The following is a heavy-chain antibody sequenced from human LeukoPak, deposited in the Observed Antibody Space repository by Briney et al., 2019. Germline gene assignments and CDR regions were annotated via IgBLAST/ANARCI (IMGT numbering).Heavy chain of an antibody. J-gene: IGHJ6*02. D-gene: IGHD3-3*01. CDR3: ARQGYDFWSGYYSYYYYGMDV. CDR1: GYTFTSYD. CDR2: MSPNSGNT. Sequence: EASVKVSCKASGYTFTSYDINWVRQATGQGLEWMGWMSPNSGNTGYAQKFQGRVTMTRNTSISTAYMELSSLRSEDTAVYYCARQGYDFWSGYYSYYYYGMDVWGQGTTVTVSS. V-gene: IGHV1-8*01.